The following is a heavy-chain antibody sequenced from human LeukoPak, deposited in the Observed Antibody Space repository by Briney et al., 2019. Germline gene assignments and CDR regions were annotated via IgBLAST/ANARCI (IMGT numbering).Heavy chain of an antibody. CDR1: GVTFSSYS. CDR2: ISSSRSYI. D-gene: IGHD4-17*01. CDR3: ARDRDYPRDYFDY. V-gene: IGHV3-21*01. J-gene: IGHJ4*02. Sequence: GGSLRLSCAASGVTFSSYSMNGVREAPGRGGEWGSSISSSRSYIYYADSVKGRFTITRDNAKNSLYLQMNSLRADDTAVYYCARDRDYPRDYFDYWGQGTLVTVSS.